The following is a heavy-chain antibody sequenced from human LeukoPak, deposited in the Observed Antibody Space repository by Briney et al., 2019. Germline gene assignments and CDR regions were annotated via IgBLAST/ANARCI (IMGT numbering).Heavy chain of an antibody. V-gene: IGHV4-59*01. CDR2: IYYSGST. J-gene: IGHJ4*02. Sequence: PSETLSLTWTVSGGSMSTYYWSWIRQSPGKGLEWIGYIYYSGSTSYNPSLKSRLTISIDTSKTQFYLKLSAVATADSAGYYCARDSYSGSWECFDYWGQGILVTVSS. CDR3: ARDSYSGSWECFDY. D-gene: IGHD3-10*01. CDR1: GGSMSTYY.